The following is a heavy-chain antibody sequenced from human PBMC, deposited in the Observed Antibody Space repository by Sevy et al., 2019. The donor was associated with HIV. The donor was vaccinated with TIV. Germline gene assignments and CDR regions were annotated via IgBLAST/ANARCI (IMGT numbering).Heavy chain of an antibody. CDR1: GGSVSDYY. CDR3: ARMEYCSGNDCYSDS. V-gene: IGHV4-4*07. CDR2: ISTRNT. J-gene: IGHJ4*02. Sequence: SETLSLTCSVSGGSVSDYYWSWIRQPAGKGLEWIGRISTRNTNYNPSLKSRVTISLDTSNNQFSLRLSSVTAADTAVYYCARMEYCSGNDCYSDSWGQGTLVTVSS. D-gene: IGHD2-8*02.